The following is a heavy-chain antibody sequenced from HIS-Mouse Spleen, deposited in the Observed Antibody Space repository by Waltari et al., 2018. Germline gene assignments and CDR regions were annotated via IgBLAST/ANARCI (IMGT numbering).Heavy chain of an antibody. CDR3: ARGLTITMVRGVIIDY. J-gene: IGHJ4*02. Sequence: QVQLQQWGAGLLKPSETLSLTCAVYGGSFSGYYWSWIRQPPGKGLEWIGEIKHSGGTNYHPSLTSRVTISVDTSKNLFSQKLSSVTAADTAVYYCARGLTITMVRGVIIDYWGQGTLVTVSS. D-gene: IGHD3-10*01. CDR1: GGSFSGYY. CDR2: IKHSGGT. V-gene: IGHV4-34*01.